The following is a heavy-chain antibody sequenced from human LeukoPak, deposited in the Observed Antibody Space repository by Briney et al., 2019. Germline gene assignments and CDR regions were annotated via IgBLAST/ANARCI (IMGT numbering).Heavy chain of an antibody. V-gene: IGHV4-61*02. CDR2: IYTSGST. CDR3: ARGSTWGSWYGGYYFDY. CDR1: GGSISSGSYY. J-gene: IGHJ4*02. Sequence: SETLSLTCTVSGGSISSGSYYWSWIRQPAGKGLEWIGRIYTSGSTNYNPSLKSRVTISVDTSKNQFSLKLSSVTAADTAVYYCARGSTWGSWYGGYYFDYWGQGTLVTVSS. D-gene: IGHD6-13*01.